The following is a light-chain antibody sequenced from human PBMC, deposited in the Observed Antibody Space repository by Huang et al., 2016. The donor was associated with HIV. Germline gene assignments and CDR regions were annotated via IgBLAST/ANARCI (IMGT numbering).Light chain of an antibody. V-gene: IGKV3-15*01. CDR1: QSVNNN. J-gene: IGKJ3*01. CDR2: GAS. CDR3: QQYSNWPFT. Sequence: ETVMTQSPATLSVSPGERATLSCRASQSVNNNLAWYHQRPGQAPRLLISGASTRATGIPARFSGSGSGTEFTLTISSLQSEDFAVYYCQQYSNWPFTFGPGTKVDIK.